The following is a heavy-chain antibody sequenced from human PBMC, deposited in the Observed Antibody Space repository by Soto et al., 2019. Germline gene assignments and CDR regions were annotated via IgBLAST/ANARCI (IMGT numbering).Heavy chain of an antibody. Sequence: GSLRLSCTASGFTFSNYAMTWVRQAPGKGLEWVSTITGSGGGTYYADSVKGRFTISRDNSKNTLYLQIPTLRADDTAVFYCAKEMVASTVADFFDYWGQGTLVTVSS. J-gene: IGHJ4*02. V-gene: IGHV3-23*01. CDR2: ITGSGGGT. CDR3: AKEMVASTVADFFDY. CDR1: GFTFSNYA. D-gene: IGHD6-19*01.